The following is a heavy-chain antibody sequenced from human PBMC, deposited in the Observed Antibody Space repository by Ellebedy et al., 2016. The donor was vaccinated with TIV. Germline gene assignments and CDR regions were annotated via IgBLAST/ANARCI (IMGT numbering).Heavy chain of an antibody. J-gene: IGHJ4*02. V-gene: IGHV4-34*01. CDR2: INHSGTT. CDR3: ARGAHYYDSSGYYFDY. Sequence: MPSETLSLTCAVYGGSFSGYYWSWIRPPPGKGLEWIGEINHSGTTNYNTSFKSRVTISVDTSKNQFSLKLSSVTAADTAVYYCARGAHYYDSSGYYFDYWGQGTLVTVSS. D-gene: IGHD3-22*01. CDR1: GGSFSGYY.